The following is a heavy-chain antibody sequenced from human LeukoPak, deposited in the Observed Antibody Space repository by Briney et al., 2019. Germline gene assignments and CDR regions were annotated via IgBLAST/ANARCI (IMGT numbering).Heavy chain of an antibody. Sequence: GGSLRLSCAASGFTFSNAWMTWVRQAPGKGLEWVGRIKSESDGGTTDYAAPVKGRFTILRDDSKNALYLQMDSLKTEDTAVYYCTTPQMTTVTAKGGSPAFDLWGQGTRVIVSS. D-gene: IGHD4-17*01. J-gene: IGHJ3*01. V-gene: IGHV3-15*01. CDR2: IKSESDGGTT. CDR3: TTPQMTTVTAKGGSPAFDL. CDR1: GFTFSNAW.